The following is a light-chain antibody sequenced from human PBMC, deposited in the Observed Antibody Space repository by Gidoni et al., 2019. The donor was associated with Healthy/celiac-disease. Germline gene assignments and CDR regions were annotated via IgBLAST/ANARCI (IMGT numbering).Light chain of an antibody. CDR1: QSVLCSSNNKNY. J-gene: IGKJ1*01. CDR3: QHYYSTPPA. Sequence: DIVMTQSPDSLAVSLGERATINCKSSQSVLCSSNNKNYLAWYQQKPGQPPKLLIYWASTRESGVPDRFSGSGSGTDFTLTISSLQAEDVAVYYCQHYYSTPPAFGQGTKVEIK. V-gene: IGKV4-1*01. CDR2: WAS.